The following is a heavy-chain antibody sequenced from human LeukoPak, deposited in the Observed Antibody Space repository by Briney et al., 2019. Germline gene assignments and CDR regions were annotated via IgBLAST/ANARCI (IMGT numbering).Heavy chain of an antibody. CDR3: AKDRPKYYDSSGLDY. Sequence: GGSLRLSCAASGFTFSSYGMHWVRQAPGKGLDWVAVISYDGSNKYYADSVKGRFTISRDNSKNTLYLQMNSLRAEDTAVYYCAKDRPKYYDSSGLDYWGEGTLVTVSS. CDR2: ISYDGSNK. CDR1: GFTFSSYG. V-gene: IGHV3-30*18. D-gene: IGHD3-22*01. J-gene: IGHJ4*02.